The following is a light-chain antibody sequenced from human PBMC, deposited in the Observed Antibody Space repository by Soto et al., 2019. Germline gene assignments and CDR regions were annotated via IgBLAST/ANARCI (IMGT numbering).Light chain of an antibody. CDR3: MQALQTPWT. V-gene: IGKV2-28*01. J-gene: IGKJ1*01. CDR2: LGS. CDR1: QSLLHSNAYNY. Sequence: DIVMTQSPLSLPVTPGEPASISCRSSQSLLHSNAYNYLDWYLQKPGQSPQLLIYLGSNRASGVPERFSGSGSGTDFTLKISRVEAEDVGVYYCMQALQTPWTFGQGTKVEIK.